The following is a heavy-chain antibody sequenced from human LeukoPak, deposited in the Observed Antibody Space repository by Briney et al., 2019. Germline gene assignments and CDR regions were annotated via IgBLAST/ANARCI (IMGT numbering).Heavy chain of an antibody. Sequence: NPGGSLRLSCAASGFTFSSYSMNWVRQAPGKGLEWVSSISSSSSYIYYADSVKGRFTISRDNAKNSLYLQMTSLRAEDTAVYYCAKDRVTAAGYYFDYWGQGTLVTVSS. CDR1: GFTFSSYS. CDR2: ISSSSSYI. J-gene: IGHJ4*02. D-gene: IGHD6-13*01. V-gene: IGHV3-21*01. CDR3: AKDRVTAAGYYFDY.